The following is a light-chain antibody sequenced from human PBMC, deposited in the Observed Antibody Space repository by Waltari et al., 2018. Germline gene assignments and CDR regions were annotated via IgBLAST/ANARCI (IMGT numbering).Light chain of an antibody. CDR1: SIGSHS. J-gene: IGLJ1*01. Sequence: SDVLTQAPSVSVAPGQTATITCRGDSIGSHSVPWYQQRPGQAPGVVVYDDAYRASGIPERISGSGSGNAATLTISRVQPGDEADYYCQVWDSSRDHPVFGPGTRVTVL. CDR2: DDA. CDR3: QVWDSSRDHPV. V-gene: IGLV3-21*02.